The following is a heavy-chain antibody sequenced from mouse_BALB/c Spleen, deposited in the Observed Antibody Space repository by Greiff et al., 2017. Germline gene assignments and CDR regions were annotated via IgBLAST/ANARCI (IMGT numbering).Heavy chain of an antibody. CDR3: ARHGN. CDR1: GFTFSSYA. Sequence: DVMLVESGGGLVKPGGSLKLSCAASGFTFSSYAMSWVRQTPEKRLEWVATISSGGSYTYYPDSVKGRFTISRDNAKNTLYLQMSSLKSEDTAMYYCARHGNWGQGTSVTVSS. D-gene: IGHD1-1*02. V-gene: IGHV5-9-3*01. CDR2: ISSGGSYT. J-gene: IGHJ4*01.